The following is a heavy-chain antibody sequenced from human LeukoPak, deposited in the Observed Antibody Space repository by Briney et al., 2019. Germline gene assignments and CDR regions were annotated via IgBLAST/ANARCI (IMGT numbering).Heavy chain of an antibody. J-gene: IGHJ4*02. V-gene: IGHV3-21*04. CDR3: ARDLMGIAYRGAFYY. CDR1: GVTFRSDT. Sequence: PGGSLRLSCAASGVTFRSDTLNWVRQAPGKGLEWVSSISSGSTYIYNADSVKGRFTISRDNAKNSLYLQMNSLRAEDTTVYYCARDLMGIAYRGAFYYWGQGTLVTVSS. D-gene: IGHD6-13*01. CDR2: ISSGSTYI.